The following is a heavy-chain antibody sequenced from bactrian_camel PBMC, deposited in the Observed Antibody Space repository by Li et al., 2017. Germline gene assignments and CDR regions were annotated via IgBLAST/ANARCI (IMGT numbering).Heavy chain of an antibody. CDR3: AAGDQLRRGVCARPFGY. J-gene: IGHJ6*01. CDR1: EGTHRRYC. CDR2: IDSDGDT. D-gene: IGHD3*01. V-gene: IGHV3S53*01. Sequence: HVQLVESGGGSVQAGGRLSLSCAASEGTHRRYCMAWFHQAPGKEREAVADIDSDGDTTYADSVKGRFTISKDNAKNTLYLQMNSLKPEDTGIYYCAAGDQLRRGVCARPFGYWGQGTQVTVS.